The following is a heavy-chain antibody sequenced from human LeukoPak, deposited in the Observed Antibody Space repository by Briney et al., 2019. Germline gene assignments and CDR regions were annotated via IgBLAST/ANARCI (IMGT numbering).Heavy chain of an antibody. CDR1: GFTFSSYA. CDR3: WFRYQLLSIDY. CDR2: ISGSGGST. Sequence: GGSLRLSCAASGFTFSSYAMSWVRQASGKGLEWVSAISGSGGSTYYADSVKGRFTISRDNSKNTLYLQMNSLRAEDTAVYYCWFRYQLLSIDYWGQGTLVTVSS. D-gene: IGHD2-2*01. J-gene: IGHJ4*02. V-gene: IGHV3-23*01.